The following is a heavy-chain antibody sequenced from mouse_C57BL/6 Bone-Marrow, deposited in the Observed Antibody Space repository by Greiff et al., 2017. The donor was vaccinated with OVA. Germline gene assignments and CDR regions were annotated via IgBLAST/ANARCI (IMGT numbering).Heavy chain of an antibody. D-gene: IGHD2-4*01. CDR3: ARKIKGGYFDV. V-gene: IGHV1-4*01. CDR2: INPSSGYT. Sequence: VQLVESGAELARPGASVKMSCKASGYTFTSYTMHWVKQRPGQGLEWIGYINPSSGYTKYNQKFKDKATLTADKSSSTAYMQLRSLTSEDSAVYYCARKIKGGYFDVWGTGTTVTVSS. J-gene: IGHJ1*03. CDR1: GYTFTSYT.